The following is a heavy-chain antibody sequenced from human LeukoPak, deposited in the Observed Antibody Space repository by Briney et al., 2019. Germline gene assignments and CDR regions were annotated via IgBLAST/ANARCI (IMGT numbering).Heavy chain of an antibody. D-gene: IGHD4-17*01. CDR1: GGSIGSSSYY. CDR2: ISSSSSTI. V-gene: IGHV3-48*01. J-gene: IGHJ6*03. Sequence: PSETLSLTCTVSGGSIGSSSYYWGWIRQPPGKGLEWVSYISSSSSTIYYADSVKGRFTISRDNAKNSLYLQMNSLRAEDTAVYYCARASPDHMTTVTRIHYYYYYMDVWGKGTTVTVSS. CDR3: ARASPDHMTTVTRIHYYYYYMDV.